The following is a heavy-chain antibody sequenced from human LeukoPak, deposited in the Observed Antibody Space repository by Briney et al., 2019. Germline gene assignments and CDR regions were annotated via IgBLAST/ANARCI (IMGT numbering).Heavy chain of an antibody. Sequence: SETLSLTCTVSGGSISSYYWSWIRQPPGKGLEWIGYIYYSGSTNYNPSLKSRVTISVDTSKNQFSLKLSSVTAADTAVYYCARVEVWFGAYYYYYYGMDVWGQGTTVTVSS. J-gene: IGHJ6*02. V-gene: IGHV4-59*12. CDR1: GGSISSYY. CDR2: IYYSGST. CDR3: ARVEVWFGAYYYYYYGMDV. D-gene: IGHD3-10*01.